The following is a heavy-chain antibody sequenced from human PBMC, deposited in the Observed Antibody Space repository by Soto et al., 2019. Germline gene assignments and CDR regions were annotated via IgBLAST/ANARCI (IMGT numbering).Heavy chain of an antibody. J-gene: IGHJ3*02. CDR2: IYHSGST. Sequence: SEPLSLTCAVSGGSISSSNWWSWVRQPPGKGLEWIGEIYHSGSTNYNPSLKSRVTISVDKSKNQFSLKLSSVTAADTAVYYCATTPKNIVVVPAAIGYAFDIWGQGTMVTVSS. CDR3: ATTPKNIVVVPAAIGYAFDI. D-gene: IGHD2-2*01. V-gene: IGHV4-4*02. CDR1: GGSISSSNW.